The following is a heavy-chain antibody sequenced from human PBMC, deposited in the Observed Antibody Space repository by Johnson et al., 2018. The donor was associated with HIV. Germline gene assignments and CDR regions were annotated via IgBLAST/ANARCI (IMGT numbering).Heavy chain of an antibody. Sequence: QVQLVESGGGVVQPGRSLRLSCAASGFTFSSYAMHWVRQAPGKGLEWVAVISYDGSNKYYADSVKGRFTISGDNSKNTLYLQMNSLRAEDTAVYYCAKETPSSGGTFDIWGQGTMVTVSS. CDR2: ISYDGSNK. D-gene: IGHD6-25*01. J-gene: IGHJ3*02. CDR1: GFTFSSYA. V-gene: IGHV3-30-3*01. CDR3: AKETPSSGGTFDI.